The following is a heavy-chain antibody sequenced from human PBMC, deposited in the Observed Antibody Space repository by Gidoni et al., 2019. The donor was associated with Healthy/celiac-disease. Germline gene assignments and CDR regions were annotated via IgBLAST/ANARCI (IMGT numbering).Heavy chain of an antibody. CDR2: INPNSGGT. Sequence: QVQLVQSAAEVKKPGASVTVSCKASGYTFTAYSMHWVRQAPGQGLEWMGWINPNSGGTNYAQKFQGRVTMTRDTSISTAYMELSRLRSDDTAVYYCAREPIYRYSSSWYYYGMDVWGQGTTVTVSS. CDR3: AREPIYRYSSSWYYYGMDV. V-gene: IGHV1-2*02. CDR1: GYTFTAYS. J-gene: IGHJ6*02. D-gene: IGHD6-13*01.